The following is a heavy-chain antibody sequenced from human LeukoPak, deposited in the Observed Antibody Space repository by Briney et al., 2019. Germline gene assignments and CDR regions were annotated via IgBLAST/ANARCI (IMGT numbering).Heavy chain of an antibody. CDR3: AAAPDCTNGVCSPRWFDP. J-gene: IGHJ5*02. V-gene: IGHV1-58*02. D-gene: IGHD2-8*01. CDR1: GFTFTSSA. CDR2: IVVGSGNT. Sequence: SVKVSCKASGFTFTSSAMQWVRQARRQRLEWIGWIVVGSGNTNYAQKFQERVTITRDMSTSTAYMELSSLRSEDTAVYYCAAAPDCTNGVCSPRWFDPWGQGTLVTVSS.